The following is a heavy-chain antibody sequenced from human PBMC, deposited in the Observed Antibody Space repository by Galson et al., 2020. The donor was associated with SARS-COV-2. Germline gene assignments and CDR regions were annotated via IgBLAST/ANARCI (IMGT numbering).Heavy chain of an antibody. CDR2: ISGQDGKT. Sequence: VSVKVSCTASGYTFSTYGISWVRQAPGQGFEWMGWISGQDGKTSLAQKFQGRAIMTTDTSTNTAYMELRSLRSDDTAVYYCARDQLQVSDAFDVWGHGTVVIVSS. D-gene: IGHD1-26*01. V-gene: IGHV1-18*01. J-gene: IGHJ3*01. CDR3: ARDQLQVSDAFDV. CDR1: GYTFSTYG.